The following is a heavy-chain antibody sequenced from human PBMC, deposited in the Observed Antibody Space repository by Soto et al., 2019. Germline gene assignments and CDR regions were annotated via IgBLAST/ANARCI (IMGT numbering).Heavy chain of an antibody. V-gene: IGHV3-30*18. CDR1: GFMFSSYG. CDR3: AKGLYASGWSFLDY. J-gene: IGHJ4*02. Sequence: ESGGGVVQPGRSLRLSCAASGFMFSSYGMHLVRQALGKGLEWVALLSYDGSNKYYADSVKGRFTISRDNSKNTLYLQMNSLRAEDTAVYYCAKGLYASGWSFLDYWGQGTLVTVSS. CDR2: LSYDGSNK. D-gene: IGHD6-19*01.